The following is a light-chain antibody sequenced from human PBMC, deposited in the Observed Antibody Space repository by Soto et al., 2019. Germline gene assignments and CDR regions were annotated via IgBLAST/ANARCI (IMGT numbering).Light chain of an antibody. CDR2: SNS. Sequence: QSVLTQPPSVSGAPGQRVTISCTGSSSNIGAGYDVHWYQQLPGTAPKLLIYSNSQWPSGVPDRFSGSKSGTSASLAISGLQSEDEADYYCAAWDDSLNGHVVFGGGTKLTVL. J-gene: IGLJ2*01. V-gene: IGLV1-44*01. CDR3: AAWDDSLNGHVV. CDR1: SSNIGAGYD.